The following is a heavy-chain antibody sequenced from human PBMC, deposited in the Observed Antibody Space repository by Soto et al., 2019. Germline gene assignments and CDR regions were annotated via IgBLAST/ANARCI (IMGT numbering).Heavy chain of an antibody. V-gene: IGHV1-69*06. Sequence: QVQLVQSGAEVKKPGSSVKVSCKASGGTFSTYTISWVRQGPGHGLEWLGGMIPFFDTVNYAQRFQGRVTITADKSTSTAYMKLGGLRSEDTAVYYSARKDIVVVPADITPNHNYVMDVWGQGTTVTVSS. CDR3: ARKDIVVVPADITPNHNYVMDV. CDR1: GGTFSTYT. J-gene: IGHJ6*02. D-gene: IGHD2-2*02. CDR2: MIPFFDTV.